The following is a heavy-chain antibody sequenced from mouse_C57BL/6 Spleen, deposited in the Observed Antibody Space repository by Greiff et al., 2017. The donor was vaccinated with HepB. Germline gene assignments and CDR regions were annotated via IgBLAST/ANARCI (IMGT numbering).Heavy chain of an antibody. J-gene: IGHJ2*01. CDR1: GFTFSDYY. CDR3: ARDGDYDGGDFDY. CDR2: INYDGSRT. V-gene: IGHV5-16*01. D-gene: IGHD2-4*01. Sequence: EVQGVESEGGSVQPGSSMKLSCTASGFTFSDYYMAWVRQVPEKGLEWVANINYDGSRTYYLDSLKSRFIISRDNAKNILYLQMSSLRSEDTATYYCARDGDYDGGDFDYWGHGTTLTVSS.